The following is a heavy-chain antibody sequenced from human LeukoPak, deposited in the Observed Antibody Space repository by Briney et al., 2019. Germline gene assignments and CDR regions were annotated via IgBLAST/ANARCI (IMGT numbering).Heavy chain of an antibody. CDR1: GGSFSAYY. V-gene: IGHV4-34*01. Sequence: PSETLSLTCAVYGGSFSAYYWRWIRQPPGKGLEWIGEISQSGSTNYNPSLKSRVTISLDTSKNQFSLKLSSVTAADTAVYYCARRQTYYDFWSGPYGMDVWGQGTTVTVSS. CDR3: ARRQTYYDFWSGPYGMDV. CDR2: ISQSGST. D-gene: IGHD3-3*01. J-gene: IGHJ6*02.